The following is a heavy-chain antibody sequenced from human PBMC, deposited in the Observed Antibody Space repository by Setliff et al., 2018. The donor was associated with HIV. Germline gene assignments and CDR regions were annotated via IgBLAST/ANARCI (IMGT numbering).Heavy chain of an antibody. CDR2: INPNSGGT. Sequence: ASVKVSCKASGYTFSGYYIHWVRQAPGQGLEWLGWINPNSGGTNYAQKFQGRVNMTRDTSMTTAYLELSSLRSDDTAVFFCARKKKDYYGSGSYSGYYYYYHMDVWGQGTTVTVSS. V-gene: IGHV1-2*02. CDR1: GYTFSGYY. D-gene: IGHD3-10*01. J-gene: IGHJ6*03. CDR3: ARKKKDYYGSGSYSGYYYYYHMDV.